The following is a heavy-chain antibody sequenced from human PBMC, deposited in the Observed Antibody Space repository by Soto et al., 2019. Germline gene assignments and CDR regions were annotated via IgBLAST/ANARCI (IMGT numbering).Heavy chain of an antibody. V-gene: IGHV1-18*01. CDR1: GYTFTGYG. Sequence: QVQLVQSGGEVKKPGASVKVSCKTSGYTFTGYGISWVRQAPGQGPEWMGWISPYNGNTKYAQSFQGRGTMTTDTSTSTAYMDLRSLRSDDTAVYYCARDYHDSSGFSYAGYWGQGTLVNVSS. CDR2: ISPYNGNT. D-gene: IGHD3-22*01. CDR3: ARDYHDSSGFSYAGY. J-gene: IGHJ4*02.